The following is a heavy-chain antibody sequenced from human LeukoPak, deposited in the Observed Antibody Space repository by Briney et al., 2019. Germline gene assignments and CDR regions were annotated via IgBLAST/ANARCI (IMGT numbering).Heavy chain of an antibody. CDR2: ISSSSSYI. CDR3: ARDLAAAGTDDYYYYYGMDV. D-gene: IGHD6-13*01. J-gene: IGHJ6*02. Sequence: GGSLRLACAGSEFTIGSYWMSWVRQAPGKGLEGVSSISSSSSYIYYADSVKGRFTISRDNAKTSLYLQMNSLRAEDTAVYYCARDLAAAGTDDYYYYYGMDVSGQGTTVTVSS. V-gene: IGHV3-21*01. CDR1: EFTIGSYW.